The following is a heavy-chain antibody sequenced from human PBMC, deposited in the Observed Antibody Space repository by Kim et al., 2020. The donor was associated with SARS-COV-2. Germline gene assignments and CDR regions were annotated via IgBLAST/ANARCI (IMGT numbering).Heavy chain of an antibody. J-gene: IGHJ2*01. CDR3: ARQRGWLQFGAERHWYFDL. Sequence: GESLKISCKGSGYSFTSYWIGWVRQMPGKGLEWMGIIYPGDSDTRYSPSFQGQVTISADKSISTVYLQWSSLKASDTAMYYCARQRGWLQFGAERHWYFDLWGRGTLVTVSS. CDR1: GYSFTSYW. D-gene: IGHD5-12*01. V-gene: IGHV5-51*01. CDR2: IYPGDSDT.